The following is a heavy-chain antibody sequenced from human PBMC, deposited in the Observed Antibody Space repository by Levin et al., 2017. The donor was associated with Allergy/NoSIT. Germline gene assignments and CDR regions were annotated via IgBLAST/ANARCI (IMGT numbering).Heavy chain of an antibody. CDR2: INHSGST. Sequence: HSQTLSLTCAVYGGSFSGYYWSWIRQPPGKGLEWIGEINHSGSTNYNPSLKSRVTISVDTSKNQFSLKLSSVTAADTAVYYCARGSYDIIDYYGMDVWGQGTTVTVSS. J-gene: IGHJ6*02. CDR3: ARGSYDIIDYYGMDV. CDR1: GGSFSGYY. D-gene: IGHD3-9*01. V-gene: IGHV4-34*01.